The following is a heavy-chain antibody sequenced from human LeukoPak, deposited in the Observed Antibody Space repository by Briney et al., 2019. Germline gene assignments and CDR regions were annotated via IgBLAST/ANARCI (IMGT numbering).Heavy chain of an antibody. J-gene: IGHJ4*02. Sequence: SETLSLTCTVSGGSISSGSYYWSWIRQPAGKGLEWIGRIYTSGSTNYNPSLKSRVTISVDTSKNQFSLKLSSVTAADTAVYYCARWRDIVATIEGGFFDYWGQGTLVTVSS. V-gene: IGHV4-61*02. CDR2: IYTSGST. CDR3: ARWRDIVATIEGGFFDY. D-gene: IGHD5-12*01. CDR1: GGSISSGSYY.